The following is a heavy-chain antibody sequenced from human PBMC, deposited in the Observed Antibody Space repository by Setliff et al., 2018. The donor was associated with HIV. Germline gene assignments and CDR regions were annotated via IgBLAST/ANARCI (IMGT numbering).Heavy chain of an antibody. D-gene: IGHD5-12*01. V-gene: IGHV1-8*01. J-gene: IGHJ4*02. CDR1: GYTFTKFD. CDR3: ARGRDGYKPEPFDS. CDR2: MSPKSGNT. Sequence: ASVKVSCKASGYTFTKFDINWVRQATGQGLQWMGWMSPKSGNTGYARKFQGRVSMTRNTAISPAYMELSSLISEDTAVYYCARGRDGYKPEPFDSWGQGTLVTVSS.